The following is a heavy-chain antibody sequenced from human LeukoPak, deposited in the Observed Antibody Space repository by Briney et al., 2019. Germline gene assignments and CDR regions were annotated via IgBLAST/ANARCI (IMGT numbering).Heavy chain of an antibody. CDR1: GFTFSSYS. J-gene: IGHJ4*02. CDR3: ARVTNPSSREWPYFDC. V-gene: IGHV3-21*04. CDR2: ISSNSDYI. D-gene: IGHD3-3*01. Sequence: KSGGSLRLSCAASGFTFSSYSMNWVRQAPGKGLEWVSSISSNSDYIYYADLVKGRFTISRDNAKNSLYLQMDGLRAEDTAVYYCARVTNPSSREWPYFDCWGQGTLVTVSS.